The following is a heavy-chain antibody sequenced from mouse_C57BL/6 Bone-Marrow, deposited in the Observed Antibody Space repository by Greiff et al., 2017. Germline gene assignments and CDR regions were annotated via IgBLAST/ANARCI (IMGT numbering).Heavy chain of an antibody. V-gene: IGHV1-9*01. Sequence: VQLQQSGAELMKPGASVTLSCKASGSTFTGYWIEWVKQRPGHGLEWIGENLPGSGSTNYNERFKGKATFTADTSANTAYMQLRSLATEDSAIYYCAISLFAYWGQGTLVTVSA. CDR1: GSTFTGYW. CDR2: NLPGSGST. J-gene: IGHJ3*01. CDR3: AISLFAY.